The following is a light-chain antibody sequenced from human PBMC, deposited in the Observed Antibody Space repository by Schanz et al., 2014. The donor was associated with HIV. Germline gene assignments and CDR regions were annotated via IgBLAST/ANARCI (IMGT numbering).Light chain of an antibody. CDR2: SAS. V-gene: IGKV3-20*01. CDR1: QTVSSNS. CDR3: QHYSSS. J-gene: IGKJ3*01. Sequence: EIVLTQSPVILSLSPGERATLSCRASQTVSSNSLGWYQQKRGQVPRLLIYSASRRANGIPDRFSGSGSGTDFTLTISRLEPEDFAVYYCQHYSSSFGPGTKVDIK.